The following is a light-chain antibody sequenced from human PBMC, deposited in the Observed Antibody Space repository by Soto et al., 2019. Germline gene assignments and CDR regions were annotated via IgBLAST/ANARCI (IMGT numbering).Light chain of an antibody. J-gene: IGKJ4*01. CDR1: QSVSSY. Sequence: EIVLTQSPATLSLSPGERATLSCRASQSVSSYLAWYQQKPGQAPRLLIYDASNRATGIRARFSGSWSGTDSTLAISSLEPEDFAVYHCQQRSIWPPGLTFGGGTKVEIK. CDR3: QQRSIWPPGLT. V-gene: IGKV3-11*01. CDR2: DAS.